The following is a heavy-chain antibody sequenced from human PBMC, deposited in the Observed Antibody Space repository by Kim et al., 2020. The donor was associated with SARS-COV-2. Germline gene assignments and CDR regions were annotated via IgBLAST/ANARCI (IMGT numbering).Heavy chain of an antibody. CDR3: ARNDVAGNGEGYFDY. J-gene: IGHJ4*02. Sequence: ASVKVSCKASGYTFTSYAMHWVRQAPGQRLEWMGWINAGNGNTKYSQKFQGRVTITRDTSASTAYMELSSLRSEDTAVYYCARNDVAGNGEGYFDYWGQGTLVTVSS. CDR1: GYTFTSYA. CDR2: INAGNGNT. V-gene: IGHV1-3*01. D-gene: IGHD6-19*01.